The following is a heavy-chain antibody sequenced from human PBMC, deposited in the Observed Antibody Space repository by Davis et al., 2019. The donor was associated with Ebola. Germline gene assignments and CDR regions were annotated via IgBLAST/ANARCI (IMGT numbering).Heavy chain of an antibody. CDR1: GFTFSSYW. Sequence: HTGGSLRLSCAASGFTFSSYWMHWVRHAPGKGLVWVSRINSDGSSTSYADSVKGRFTISRDNAKNTLYLQMNSLRAEDTAVYYCATGPLYSSTPKGYYYGMDVWGQGTTVTVSS. CDR2: INSDGSST. D-gene: IGHD6-13*01. J-gene: IGHJ6*02. CDR3: ATGPLYSSTPKGYYYGMDV. V-gene: IGHV3-74*01.